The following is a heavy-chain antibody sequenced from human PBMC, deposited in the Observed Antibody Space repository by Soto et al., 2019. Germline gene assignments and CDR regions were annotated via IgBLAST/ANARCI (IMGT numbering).Heavy chain of an antibody. Sequence: KPSETLSLTCAFYGGSFSGYYWSWIRQPPGKGLEWIGEINHSGSTNYNPSLKSRVTISVDTSKNQFSLKLSSVTAADTAVYYCASKGIAGTTIHYWGQGTLVTVSS. J-gene: IGHJ4*02. D-gene: IGHD1-7*01. V-gene: IGHV4-34*01. CDR3: ASKGIAGTTIHY. CDR2: INHSGST. CDR1: GGSFSGYY.